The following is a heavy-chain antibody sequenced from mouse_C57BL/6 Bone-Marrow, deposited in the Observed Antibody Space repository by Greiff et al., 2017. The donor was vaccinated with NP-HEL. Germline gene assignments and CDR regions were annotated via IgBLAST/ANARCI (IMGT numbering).Heavy chain of an antibody. Sequence: EVKLVESGGGLVQPGGSLKLSCAASGFTFSDYYMYWVRQTPEKRLEWVAYISNGGGSTYYPDTVKGRFTISRDNAKNTLYLQMSRLKSEDTAMYYCARPLITSYYYAMDYWGQGTSVTVSS. J-gene: IGHJ4*01. CDR3: ARPLITSYYYAMDY. V-gene: IGHV5-12*01. CDR1: GFTFSDYY. CDR2: ISNGGGST. D-gene: IGHD2-4*01.